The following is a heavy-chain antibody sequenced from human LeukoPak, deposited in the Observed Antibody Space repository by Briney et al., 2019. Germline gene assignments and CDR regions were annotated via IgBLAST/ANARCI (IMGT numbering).Heavy chain of an antibody. Sequence: PGGSLRLSCAASGFTFSNYWMHWVRQASGKGLVWVSRINSDGSSTTYADSVKGRFTISRDNAKNTLYLQMNSLRAEDTAVYYCGRGFVLVPAAIPDYWGQGTLVTVSS. D-gene: IGHD2-2*01. CDR1: GFTFSNYW. CDR3: GRGFVLVPAAIPDY. V-gene: IGHV3-74*03. J-gene: IGHJ4*02. CDR2: INSDGSST.